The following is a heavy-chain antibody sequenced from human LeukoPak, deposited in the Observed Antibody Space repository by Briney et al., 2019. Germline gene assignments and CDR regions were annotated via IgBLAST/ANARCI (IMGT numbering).Heavy chain of an antibody. Sequence: GGSLRLSCAASGFTFSSYAMSWVRQAPGKGLEWVSAISGSGGSTYHADSVKGRFTISRDNSKNTLYLQMNSLRAEDTAVYYCAKARKNIVATIKDYWGQGTLVTVSS. V-gene: IGHV3-23*01. J-gene: IGHJ4*02. D-gene: IGHD5-12*01. CDR3: AKARKNIVATIKDY. CDR2: ISGSGGST. CDR1: GFTFSSYA.